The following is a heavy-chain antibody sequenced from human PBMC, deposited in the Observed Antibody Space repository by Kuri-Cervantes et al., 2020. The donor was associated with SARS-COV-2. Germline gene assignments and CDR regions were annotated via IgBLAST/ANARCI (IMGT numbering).Heavy chain of an antibody. D-gene: IGHD1-26*01. V-gene: IGHV3-21*01. CDR3: AREGELRAFDI. CDR2: ISSSSSYI. J-gene: IGHJ3*02. Sequence: GGSLRLSCAASGFTFSGYSMNWVRQAPGKGLEWVSSISSSSSYIYYADSVKGRFTISRDNAKNSLYLQMNSLRAEDTAVYYCAREGELRAFDIWGQGTMVTVSS. CDR1: GFTFSGYS.